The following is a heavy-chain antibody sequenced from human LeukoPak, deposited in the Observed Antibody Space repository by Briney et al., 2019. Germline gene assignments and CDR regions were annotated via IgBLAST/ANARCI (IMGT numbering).Heavy chain of an antibody. V-gene: IGHV4-61*02. CDR2: IYTSGST. J-gene: IGHJ4*02. D-gene: IGHD2-2*02. Sequence: SETLSLTCTVSGGSLSSGSYYWSWIRQPAGKGLEWIGRIYTSGSTKYNPSLKSRVTISIDTSKNQFSLKLSSVTAADTAVYYCARDDQYQLLYGALDYWGQGTLVTVSS. CDR1: GGSLSSGSYY. CDR3: ARDDQYQLLYGALDY.